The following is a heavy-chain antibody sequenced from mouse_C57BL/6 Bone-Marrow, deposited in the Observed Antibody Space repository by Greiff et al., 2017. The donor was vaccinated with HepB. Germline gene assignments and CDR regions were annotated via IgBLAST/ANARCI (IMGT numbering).Heavy chain of an antibody. CDR2: IYPRSGNT. D-gene: IGHD2-2*01. J-gene: IGHJ3*01. CDR1: GYTFTSYG. V-gene: IGHV1-81*01. Sequence: QVQLQESGAELARPGASVKLSCKASGYTFTSYGISWVKQRTGQGLEWIGEIYPRSGNTYYNEKFKGKATLTADKSSSTAYMELRSLTSEDSAVYFCAREGIYYGYAWFAYWGQGTLVTVSA. CDR3: AREGIYYGYAWFAY.